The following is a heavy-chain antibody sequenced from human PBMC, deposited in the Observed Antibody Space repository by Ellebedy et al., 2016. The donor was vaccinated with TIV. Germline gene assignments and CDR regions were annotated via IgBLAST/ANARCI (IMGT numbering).Heavy chain of an antibody. Sequence: GESLKISXAASGSTFSFYNMNWVRQAPGKGLEWVAVVWHDGSTTYYEDSVKGRFTISRDNSKNTLYLQMNALRVEDTAVYYCARGRGYSAGWFQDWFDSWGQGTPVTVSS. CDR2: VWHDGSTT. V-gene: IGHV3-33*08. J-gene: IGHJ5*01. CDR3: ARGRGYSAGWFQDWFDS. D-gene: IGHD3-3*01. CDR1: GSTFSFYN.